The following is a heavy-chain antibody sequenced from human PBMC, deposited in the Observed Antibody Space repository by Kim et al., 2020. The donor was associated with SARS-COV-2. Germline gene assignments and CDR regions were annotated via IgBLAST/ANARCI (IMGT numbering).Heavy chain of an antibody. J-gene: IGHJ4*02. D-gene: IGHD3-10*01. Sequence: GGYLRLSCATSGFSFNSYGMHWVRRAPGKGLEWVAVISYDGRNHYYTDSVKGRFTISRDNSKNTLYLQINNLRVEDTAVYYCTKAQGSYFGAVDDWGRGTLVTVSS. CDR1: GFSFNSYG. CDR2: ISYDGRNH. V-gene: IGHV3-30*18. CDR3: TKAQGSYFGAVDD.